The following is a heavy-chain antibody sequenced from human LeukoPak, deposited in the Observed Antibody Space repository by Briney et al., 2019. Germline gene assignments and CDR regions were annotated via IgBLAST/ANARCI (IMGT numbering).Heavy chain of an antibody. D-gene: IGHD1-26*01. Sequence: PGGSLRLSCAASGFTFSSYWMPWVRQAPGKGLVWVSRINTDGSAIFYADSVKGRFTISRDNAKNTVYLEMNSLRAEDTAVYHCARGSYHQWYFDYWGQGTLVTVSS. V-gene: IGHV3-74*01. J-gene: IGHJ4*02. CDR2: INTDGSAI. CDR3: ARGSYHQWYFDY. CDR1: GFTFSSYW.